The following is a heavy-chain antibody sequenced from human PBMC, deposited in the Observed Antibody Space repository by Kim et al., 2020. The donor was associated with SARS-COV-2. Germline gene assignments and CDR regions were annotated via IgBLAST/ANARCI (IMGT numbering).Heavy chain of an antibody. D-gene: IGHD6-19*01. Sequence: VSMKIRILITADTSKNQFSLQLNSVTPEDTAVYYCVRYTGWFYFDFWGQGTLVTVSS. J-gene: IGHJ4*02. V-gene: IGHV6-1*01. CDR3: VRYTGWFYFDF.